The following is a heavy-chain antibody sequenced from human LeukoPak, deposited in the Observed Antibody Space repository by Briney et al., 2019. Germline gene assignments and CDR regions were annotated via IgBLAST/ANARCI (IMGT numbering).Heavy chain of an antibody. CDR1: GSSITSLHS. V-gene: IGHV4-38-2*02. D-gene: IGHD5-12*01. CDR3: ARAYEDYMDV. CDR2: MYHSGKP. J-gene: IGHJ6*03. Sequence: SETLSLTCIVSGSSITSLHSWGWIRQPPGKGLEWVGSMYHSGKPYYNSSLKSRVTISADTSKNQFSLKLTSVTAADTAIYYCARAYEDYMDVWGKGTTVTVSS.